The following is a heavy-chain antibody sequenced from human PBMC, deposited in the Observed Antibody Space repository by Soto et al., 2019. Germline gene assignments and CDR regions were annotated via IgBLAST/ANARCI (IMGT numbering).Heavy chain of an antibody. J-gene: IGHJ5*02. D-gene: IGHD2-2*01. CDR2: MNPNSGKT. CDR1: GYTFTSYD. CDR3: ARWGHCISTSCYVVGGFDP. V-gene: IGHV1-8*01. Sequence: QVQLVQSGAEVKKPGASVKVSCKASGYTFTSYDINWVRQAPGQGLEWMGWMNPNSGKTHYAPKFQGRVTMTRNTSISTAYMELSSLRSEDTAVYFCARWGHCISTSCYVVGGFDPWGQGTLVTVSS.